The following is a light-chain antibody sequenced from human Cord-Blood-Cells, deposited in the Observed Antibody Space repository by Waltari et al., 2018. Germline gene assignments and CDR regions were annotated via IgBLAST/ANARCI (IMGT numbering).Light chain of an antibody. V-gene: IGLV2-14*01. J-gene: IGLJ1*01. Sequence: QSALTQPASVSGSPGQSITISCTGTSSDVGGYNYASWYQQHPGKAPKLMIYEVSNRPSGVSNRCSGSKSGNTASLTISGLQAEDEADYYCSSYTSSSTLVFGTGTKVTVL. CDR2: EVS. CDR1: SSDVGGYNY. CDR3: SSYTSSSTLV.